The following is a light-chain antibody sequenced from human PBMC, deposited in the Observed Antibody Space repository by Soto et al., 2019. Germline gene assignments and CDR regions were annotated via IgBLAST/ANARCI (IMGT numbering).Light chain of an antibody. CDR1: QSFNSW. V-gene: IGKV1-5*01. CDR3: HQYNSYHT. Sequence: DIQMTQSPSSLSASLGDRVTITFRASQSFNSWLAWYQQRPGKAPKLLIYDASTLESGVPSRFSGSGSGTEFTLTISSLQPDDFATYYCHQYNSYHTFGGGTKVDIK. J-gene: IGKJ4*01. CDR2: DAS.